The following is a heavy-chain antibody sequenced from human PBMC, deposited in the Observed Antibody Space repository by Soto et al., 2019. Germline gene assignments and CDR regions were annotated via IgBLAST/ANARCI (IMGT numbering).Heavy chain of an antibody. D-gene: IGHD2-21*02. J-gene: IGHJ6*03. CDR3: ARGGALTAGYYYYYMDV. Sequence: QEQLVQSGAEVKKPGASVKVSCKASGYTFTDFDITWVRQATGQGLEWKGWMNPRSGNTGFTDKFEGRVTLTRDTSTTTAYMELSDLTSEDTAVYFCARGGALTAGYYYYYMDVWGSGTAVTVSS. CDR2: MNPRSGNT. CDR1: GYTFTDFD. V-gene: IGHV1-8*01.